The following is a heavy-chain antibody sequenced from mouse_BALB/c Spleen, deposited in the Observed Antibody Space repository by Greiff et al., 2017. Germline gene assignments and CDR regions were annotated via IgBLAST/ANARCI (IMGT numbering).Heavy chain of an antibody. Sequence: VQLQQSGAELVKPGASVKLSCTASGFHIQDTYMHWVKQRPEQGLEWIGRIDPANGNTKYDPKFQGKATITADTSSNTAYLQLSSLTSEDTAVYYCARTARAPAWFAYWGQGTLVTVAA. CDR1: GFHIQDTY. D-gene: IGHD3-2*01. V-gene: IGHV14-3*02. CDR2: IDPANGNT. J-gene: IGHJ3*01. CDR3: ARTARAPAWFAY.